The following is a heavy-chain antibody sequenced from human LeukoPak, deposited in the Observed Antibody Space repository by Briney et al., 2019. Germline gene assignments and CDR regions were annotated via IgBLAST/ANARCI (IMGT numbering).Heavy chain of an antibody. J-gene: IGHJ5*02. Sequence: PSETLSLTCTVSGGSISSSSYYWGWTRQPPGKGLEWIGSIYYSGSTYYNPSLKSRVTISVDTSKNQFSLKLSSVTAADTAVYYCARPRMAAKTRWFDPWGQGTLVTVSS. CDR2: IYYSGST. CDR3: ARPRMAAKTRWFDP. D-gene: IGHD6-25*01. CDR1: GGSISSSSYY. V-gene: IGHV4-39*01.